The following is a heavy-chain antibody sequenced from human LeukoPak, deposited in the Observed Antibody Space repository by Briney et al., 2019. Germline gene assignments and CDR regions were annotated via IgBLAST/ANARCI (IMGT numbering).Heavy chain of an antibody. V-gene: IGHV3-7*01. Sequence: GGSLRLSCEASGFNFHIYWMSWVRPAPGKGLAWVANIQHAGSEQYYLDSVKGRFTISRDNAQNSLYLQMNSLRAEDTALYYCATHSATYSTFCDFWGQGTLVTVSS. CDR2: IQHAGSEQ. D-gene: IGHD2-21*01. CDR1: GFNFHIYW. CDR3: ATHSATYSTFCDF. J-gene: IGHJ4*02.